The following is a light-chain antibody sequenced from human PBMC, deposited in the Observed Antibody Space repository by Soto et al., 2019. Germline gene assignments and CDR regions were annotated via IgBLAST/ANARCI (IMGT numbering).Light chain of an antibody. V-gene: IGKV3-20*01. Sequence: EIVLTQSPGTLSLSLGERVTLPCRASQSVSSNYLAWYQQKPGQAPRLLIYGVSSRATGIPDRFTGSGSGRDFALTISRLEPEDFAVYYCQQYGRSPYSFGQGTKVDIK. CDR3: QQYGRSPYS. CDR1: QSVSSNY. J-gene: IGKJ2*01. CDR2: GVS.